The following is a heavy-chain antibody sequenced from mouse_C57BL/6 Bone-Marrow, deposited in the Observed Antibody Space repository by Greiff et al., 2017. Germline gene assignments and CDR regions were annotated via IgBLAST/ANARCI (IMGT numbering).Heavy chain of an antibody. Sequence: QVQLQQSGAELVRPGTSVKMSCKASGYTFTNYWIGWAKQRPGHGLEWIGDIYPGGGYTNYNEKFKGKATLTADKSSSTAYMQFSSLTSEDSAIYYCAREGVHYYGSSYDYWGQGTTLTVSS. CDR2: IYPGGGYT. CDR1: GYTFTNYW. V-gene: IGHV1-63*01. J-gene: IGHJ2*01. CDR3: AREGVHYYGSSYDY. D-gene: IGHD1-1*01.